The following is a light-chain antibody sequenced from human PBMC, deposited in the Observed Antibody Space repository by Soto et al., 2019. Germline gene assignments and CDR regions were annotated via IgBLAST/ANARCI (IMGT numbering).Light chain of an antibody. V-gene: IGKV3-11*01. CDR3: QQRGGSPPTWT. J-gene: IGKJ1*01. CDR1: QSVSSS. Sequence: EIVLTQSPATLSLSPGERATLSCRASQSVSSSLAWYQQKPGQAPRLLIYDTSNRATGIPARFSGSGSGTDFTLTISSLEPEDFAVYYCQQRGGSPPTWTFGQGTKVDIK. CDR2: DTS.